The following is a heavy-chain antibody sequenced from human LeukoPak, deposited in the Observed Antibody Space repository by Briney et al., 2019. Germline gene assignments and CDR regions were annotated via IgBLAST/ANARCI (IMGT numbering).Heavy chain of an antibody. Sequence: GGSLTLSCAASGFTFSSYSMNWVRQAPGKGLEWVSSISTSGGYIYYADSVKGRFTMSRDNAKNSLYLQMDSLRAEDTAVYYCAKDCASGSYYDWGQGTLVTVSS. J-gene: IGHJ4*02. CDR2: ISTSGGYI. V-gene: IGHV3-21*04. CDR3: AKDCASGSYYD. D-gene: IGHD1-26*01. CDR1: GFTFSSYS.